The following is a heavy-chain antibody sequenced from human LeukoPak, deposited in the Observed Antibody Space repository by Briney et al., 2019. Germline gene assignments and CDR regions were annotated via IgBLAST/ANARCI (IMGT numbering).Heavy chain of an antibody. Sequence: GGSLRLSCAASGFTFSSYSMNWVRQAPGKGLEWVSSISSSSSYIYYADSVKGRFTISRDNAKNSLYLQMNSLRAEDTAVYYCARDRSQWLASYFFDYWGQGTLVTVSS. D-gene: IGHD6-19*01. CDR3: ARDRSQWLASYFFDY. V-gene: IGHV3-21*01. J-gene: IGHJ4*02. CDR1: GFTFSSYS. CDR2: ISSSSSYI.